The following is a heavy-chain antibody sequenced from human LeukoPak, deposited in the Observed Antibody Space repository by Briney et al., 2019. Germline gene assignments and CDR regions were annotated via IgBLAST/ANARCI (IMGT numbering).Heavy chain of an antibody. V-gene: IGHV3-21*01. D-gene: IGHD3-16*01. Sequence: GGSLRLSCAASGFTFSSYSMNWVRQAPGKGLEWVSSISSSSSYIYYADSVKGRFTISRDNAKNSLYLQMNSLRAEDTAVYYCAREESTRDGYAATSFDYWGQGTLVTVSS. CDR1: GFTFSSYS. J-gene: IGHJ4*02. CDR3: AREESTRDGYAATSFDY. CDR2: ISSSSSYI.